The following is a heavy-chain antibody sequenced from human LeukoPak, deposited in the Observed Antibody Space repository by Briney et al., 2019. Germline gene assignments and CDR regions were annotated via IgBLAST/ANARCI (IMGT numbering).Heavy chain of an antibody. Sequence: GGSLRLSCAASGFTFSSYGVSWIRQAPGKGLEWVSYISSSGSTIYYADSVKGRFTISRDNAKNSLYLQMNSLRAEDTAVYYCARDNYDILTGYYDYWGQGTLVTVSS. CDR1: GFTFSSYG. CDR2: ISSSGSTI. V-gene: IGHV3-11*01. CDR3: ARDNYDILTGYYDY. D-gene: IGHD3-9*01. J-gene: IGHJ4*02.